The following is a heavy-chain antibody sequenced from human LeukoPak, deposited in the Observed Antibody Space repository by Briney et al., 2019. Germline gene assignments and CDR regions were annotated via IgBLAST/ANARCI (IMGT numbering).Heavy chain of an antibody. Sequence: GGSLRLSCAASGFTFSSYGMHWVRQAPGKGLEWVAFIRYDGSNKYYADSVKGRFTISRDNSKNTLYPQMNSLRAEDTAVYYCAKSFWPPGKAAFDIWGQGTMVTVSS. D-gene: IGHD3-3*01. CDR1: GFTFSSYG. CDR3: AKSFWPPGKAAFDI. V-gene: IGHV3-30*02. J-gene: IGHJ3*02. CDR2: IRYDGSNK.